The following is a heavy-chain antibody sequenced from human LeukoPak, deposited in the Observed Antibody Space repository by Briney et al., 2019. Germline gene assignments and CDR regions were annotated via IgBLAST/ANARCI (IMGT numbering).Heavy chain of an antibody. J-gene: IGHJ3*02. D-gene: IGHD4-17*01. Sequence: PGGSLRLSCAASGFTFSDYYMSWIRQAPGKGLEWVSYISSSGSSIHYADSVKGRFTISRDNAKNSLYLQMNSLRAEDTAVYYCASRKLSYGASLDAFDIWGQGTMVTVSS. CDR2: ISSSGSSI. V-gene: IGHV3-11*04. CDR1: GFTFSDYY. CDR3: ASRKLSYGASLDAFDI.